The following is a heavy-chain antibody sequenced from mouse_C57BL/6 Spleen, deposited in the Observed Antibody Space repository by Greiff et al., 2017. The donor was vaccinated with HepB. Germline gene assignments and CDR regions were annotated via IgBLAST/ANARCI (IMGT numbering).Heavy chain of an antibody. J-gene: IGHJ3*01. Sequence: EVKLVESGGGLVQPGGSLSLSCAAFGFTFTDYYMSWVRQPPGKALEWLGFIRNKANGYTTEYSASVKGRFTISRDNSQSILYLQMNALRAEDSATYYCARSYGNYMAWFAYWGQGTLVTVSA. CDR2: IRNKANGYTT. V-gene: IGHV7-3*01. CDR3: ARSYGNYMAWFAY. CDR1: GFTFTDYY. D-gene: IGHD2-1*01.